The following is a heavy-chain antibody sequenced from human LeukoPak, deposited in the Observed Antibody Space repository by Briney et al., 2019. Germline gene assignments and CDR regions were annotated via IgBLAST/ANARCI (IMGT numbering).Heavy chain of an antibody. V-gene: IGHV3-30-3*01. CDR2: ISCDGSNK. CDR1: GFTFSSFA. Sequence: GRSLRLSCAASGFTFSSFAMHWVRQAPGKGLEWVAVISCDGSNKYYADSVKGRFTISRDNSKNTPYLQMNSLRAEDTAVYYCARALRRGIAAAGTSTPYRGMDVWGQGTTVTVSS. D-gene: IGHD6-13*01. CDR3: ARALRRGIAAAGTSTPYRGMDV. J-gene: IGHJ6*02.